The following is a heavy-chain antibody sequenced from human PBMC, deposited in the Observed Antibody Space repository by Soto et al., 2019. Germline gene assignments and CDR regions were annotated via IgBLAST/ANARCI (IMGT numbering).Heavy chain of an antibody. CDR1: GYNFATYW. CDR2: IYPGDSDS. V-gene: IGHV5-51*01. CDR3: ARHGFYGDYASNYFDP. J-gene: IGHJ5*02. D-gene: IGHD4-17*01. Sequence: GESLKISCEGFGYNFATYWIAWVRQMPGKGLEYMGIIYPGDSDSRYSPSFQGQVTFSADKSISTAYMQWSSLKASDTSMYYCARHGFYGDYASNYFDPWGQGTLVTVSS.